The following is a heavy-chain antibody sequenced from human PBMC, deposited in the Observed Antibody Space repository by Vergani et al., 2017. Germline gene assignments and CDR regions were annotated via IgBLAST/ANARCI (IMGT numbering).Heavy chain of an antibody. D-gene: IGHD6-13*01. CDR3: ARGGLIAAAGSDAFDI. J-gene: IGHJ3*02. V-gene: IGHV1-69*01. Sequence: QVQLVQSGAEVKKPGSSVKVSCKASGGTFSSYAISWVRQAPGQGLEWMGGIIPIFGTANYAQKFQGRVTITADESSSTAYMELSSLRSEDTAVYYCARGGLIAAAGSDAFDIWGQGTMVTVSS. CDR1: GGTFSSYA. CDR2: IIPIFGTA.